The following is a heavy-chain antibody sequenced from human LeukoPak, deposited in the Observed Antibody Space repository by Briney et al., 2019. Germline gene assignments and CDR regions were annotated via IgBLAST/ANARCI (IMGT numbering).Heavy chain of an antibody. CDR3: ARSPGTYLDY. D-gene: IGHD1-26*01. CDR2: IGAYNGKT. Sequence: ASVRVSCKASNYTFRSYGITWVRQAPGQGLEWMGLIGAYNGKTNYARKFQGRVTMTRDTSTTTAYIELRSLRSDDTAVYYCARSPGTYLDYWGQGTLVTVSS. V-gene: IGHV1-18*01. CDR1: NYTFRSYG. J-gene: IGHJ4*02.